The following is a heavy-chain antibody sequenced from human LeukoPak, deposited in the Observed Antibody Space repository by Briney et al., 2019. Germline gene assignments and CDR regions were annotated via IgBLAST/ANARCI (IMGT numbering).Heavy chain of an antibody. Sequence: GGSLRLSCAASGFTFSSYGMSWVRQAPGKGLEWVSAISGGGGSTYYADSVKGRFTISRDNSKNTLYLQMNSLRAEDTAVYYCAKDPSAISPYYFDYWGQGTLVTVSS. CDR3: AKDPSAISPYYFDY. CDR1: GFTFSSYG. V-gene: IGHV3-23*01. J-gene: IGHJ4*02. CDR2: ISGGGGST. D-gene: IGHD5/OR15-5a*01.